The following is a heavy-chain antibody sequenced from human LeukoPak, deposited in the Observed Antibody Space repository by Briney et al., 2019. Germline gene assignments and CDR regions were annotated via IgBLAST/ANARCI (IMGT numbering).Heavy chain of an antibody. Sequence: PSQTLSLTCTVSGGSISSGGYYWSWIRQHPGKGLEWIGYIYYSGSTYYNPSLKSRVTISVDTSKNQFSLKLSSVTAADTAVYYYARDAYDSSGYYYFDYWGQGTLVTVSS. CDR2: IYYSGST. V-gene: IGHV4-31*03. D-gene: IGHD3-22*01. CDR1: GGSISSGGYY. J-gene: IGHJ4*02. CDR3: ARDAYDSSGYYYFDY.